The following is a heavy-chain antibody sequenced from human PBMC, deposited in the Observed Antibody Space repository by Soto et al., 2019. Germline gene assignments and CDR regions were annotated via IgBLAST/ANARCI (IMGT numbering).Heavy chain of an antibody. D-gene: IGHD3-16*02. CDR3: ARGLGGVIHFGLDY. J-gene: IGHJ4*02. CDR1: GFTFSDYY. CDR2: ISGSGSTI. V-gene: IGHV3-11*01. Sequence: PGGSLRLSCAASGFTFSDYYMNWIRQAPGKGLEWVSYISGSGSTIYFADSVKGRFTISRDNAENSLYLQVNSQRAEDTAVYYCARGLGGVIHFGLDYWGPGALVTVSS.